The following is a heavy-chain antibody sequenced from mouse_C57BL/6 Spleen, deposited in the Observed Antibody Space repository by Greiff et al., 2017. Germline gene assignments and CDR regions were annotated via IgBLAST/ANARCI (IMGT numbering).Heavy chain of an antibody. J-gene: IGHJ3*01. CDR3: AKTFYDDYSAWFAY. V-gene: IGHV1-26*01. CDR1: GYTFTDYY. D-gene: IGHD2-4*01. Sequence: EVKLQQSGPELVKPGASVKISCKASGYTFTDYYMNWVKQSPGKSLEWIGDINPNNGGTSYNQKFKGKATLTVDKSSSTAYMELRSLTSEDSAVYYCAKTFYDDYSAWFAYWGQGTLVTVSA. CDR2: INPNNGGT.